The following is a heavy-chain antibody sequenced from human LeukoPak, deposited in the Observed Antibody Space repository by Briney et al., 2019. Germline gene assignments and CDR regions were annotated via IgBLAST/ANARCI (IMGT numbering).Heavy chain of an antibody. D-gene: IGHD5-18*01. CDR1: GGSISSSSHY. Sequence: PSETLSLTCTVSGGSISSSSHYWGWIRQPPGKGLEFIGNIYETGSTYYNPSLKSRVTIFVDTSKNQFSLKLSSVTAADTAVYYCARDRRGYSYGDWGQGTLVTVSS. CDR2: IYETGST. V-gene: IGHV4-39*07. CDR3: ARDRRGYSYGD. J-gene: IGHJ4*02.